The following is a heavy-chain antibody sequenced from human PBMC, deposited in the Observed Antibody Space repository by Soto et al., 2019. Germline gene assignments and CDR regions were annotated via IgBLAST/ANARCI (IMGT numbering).Heavy chain of an antibody. CDR2: IIPIFGTA. Sequence: QVQLVQSGAEVKKPGSSVKVSCKASGGTFSSYAISWVRQAPGQGLEWMGGIIPIFGTANYAQKFQGRVTITADESTSTAYMELSSLRSEVTAVYYSTSSWYTHYYYYGMDVWGQGTTVTVSS. CDR1: GGTFSSYA. CDR3: TSSWYTHYYYYGMDV. J-gene: IGHJ6*02. D-gene: IGHD6-13*01. V-gene: IGHV1-69*12.